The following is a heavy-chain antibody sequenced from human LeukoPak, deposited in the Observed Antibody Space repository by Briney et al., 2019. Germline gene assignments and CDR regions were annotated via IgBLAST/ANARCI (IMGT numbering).Heavy chain of an antibody. CDR1: GGTFSSYT. V-gene: IGHV1-69*04. CDR2: IIPILGIA. D-gene: IGHD3-22*01. CDR3: AREGPTMIVLADAFDI. J-gene: IGHJ3*02. Sequence: GASVKVSCKASGGTFSSYTISWVRQAPGQGLEWMGRIIPILGIANYAQKFQGRVTITADKSTSTAYMELSSLRSEDTAVHYCAREGPTMIVLADAFDIWGQGTMVTVSS.